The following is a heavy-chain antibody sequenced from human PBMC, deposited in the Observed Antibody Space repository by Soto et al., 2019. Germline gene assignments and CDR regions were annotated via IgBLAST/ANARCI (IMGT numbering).Heavy chain of an antibody. CDR3: ARGGRIVDTGIGYYYYHAMDV. Sequence: ASVKVSCKASGYTFTSYYIHWVRQAPGQGLEWMGIFNPTGDTASYAQKLQGRVTMTRDTSTGTAYMELGRLRSEDTAVYYCARGGRIVDTGIGYYYYHAMDVWGQGTTVTAS. V-gene: IGHV1-46*01. D-gene: IGHD5-18*01. CDR1: GYTFTSYY. J-gene: IGHJ6*02. CDR2: FNPTGDTA.